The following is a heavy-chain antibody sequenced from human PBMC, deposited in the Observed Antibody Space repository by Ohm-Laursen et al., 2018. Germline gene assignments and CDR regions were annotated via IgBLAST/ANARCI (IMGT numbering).Heavy chain of an antibody. CDR1: GFTFSSYG. V-gene: IGHV3-23*01. D-gene: IGHD2-2*01. J-gene: IGHJ6*02. CDR3: AKVGPASTSCYHSMDV. CDR2: ISGTDGST. Sequence: GFLRLSCTASGFTFSSYGMNWVRQAPGKGLEWVSCISGTDGSTYYAGSVKGRFTISRDNSKATLFLQMISLRAEDTAVYYCAKVGPASTSCYHSMDVWGQGTTVTVSS.